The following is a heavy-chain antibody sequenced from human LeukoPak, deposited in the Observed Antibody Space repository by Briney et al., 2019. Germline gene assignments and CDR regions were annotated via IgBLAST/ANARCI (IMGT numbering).Heavy chain of an antibody. J-gene: IGHJ4*02. CDR3: ARLRAAAGSLPFDY. V-gene: IGHV4-59*01. CDR2: IYYSGST. CDR1: GGSISSYY. D-gene: IGHD6-13*01. Sequence: SETLSLTCTVSGGSISSYYWSWIRQPPGKGLEWIGYIYYSGSTNYNPSLKSRVTISVDTSKKQFSLKLSSVTAADTAVYYCARLRAAAGSLPFDYWGQGTLVTVSS.